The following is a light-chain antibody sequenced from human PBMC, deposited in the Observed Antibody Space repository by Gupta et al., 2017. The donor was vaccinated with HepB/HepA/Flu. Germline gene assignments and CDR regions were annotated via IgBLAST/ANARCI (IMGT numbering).Light chain of an antibody. CDR2: DAS. V-gene: IGKV3-20*01. CDR1: EAVNSNY. CDR3: QQYGSWPVA. J-gene: IGKJ3*01. Sequence: EIVLTQSPDTLSLFPGERATLSCRASEAVNSNYVAWYQQKPGQAPRLLIFDASARATGIPDKFIGSVSGTEFTLTITRLEPDDFAVYYCQQYGSWPVAFGHGTKLHIK.